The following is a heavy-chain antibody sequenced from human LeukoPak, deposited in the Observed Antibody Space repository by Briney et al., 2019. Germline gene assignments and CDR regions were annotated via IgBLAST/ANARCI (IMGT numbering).Heavy chain of an antibody. V-gene: IGHV3-23*01. CDR2: ISGSGGST. J-gene: IGHJ5*02. D-gene: IGHD3-3*01. Sequence: GGSLRLSCAASGFTFSSYAMSWVRQAPGKGLEWVSAISGSGGSTYYADSVRGRFTISRDNAKNSLYLQMNSLRAEDTAVYYCARVRLEWLLGWFDPWGQGTLVTVSS. CDR1: GFTFSSYA. CDR3: ARVRLEWLLGWFDP.